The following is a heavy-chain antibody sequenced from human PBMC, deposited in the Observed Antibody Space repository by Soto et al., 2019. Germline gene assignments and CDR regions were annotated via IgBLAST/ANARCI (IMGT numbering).Heavy chain of an antibody. V-gene: IGHV4-31*03. Sequence: SETLSLTCTVSGGSISSGGYYWSWIRQHPGKGLEWIGYIYYSGSTYYNPSLKSRVTISVDTSKNQFSLKLSSVTAADTAVYYCARETPKEGYYFDYWGQGTLVTVS. CDR3: ARETPKEGYYFDY. J-gene: IGHJ4*02. CDR2: IYYSGST. CDR1: GGSISSGGYY.